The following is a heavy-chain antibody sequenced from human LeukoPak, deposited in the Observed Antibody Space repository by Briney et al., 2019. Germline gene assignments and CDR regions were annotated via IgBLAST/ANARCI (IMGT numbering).Heavy chain of an antibody. CDR3: ARDNVPAAAGYYYGTDV. CDR1: GFTFSSYW. D-gene: IGHD6-13*01. V-gene: IGHV3-74*01. CDR2: INSDGSST. J-gene: IGHJ6*02. Sequence: PGGSLRLSCAASGFTFSSYWMHWVRQAPGKGLVWVSRINSDGSSTSYADSVKGRFTISRDNAKNTLYLQMNSLRAEDTAVYYCARDNVPAAAGYYYGTDVWGQGTTVTVSS.